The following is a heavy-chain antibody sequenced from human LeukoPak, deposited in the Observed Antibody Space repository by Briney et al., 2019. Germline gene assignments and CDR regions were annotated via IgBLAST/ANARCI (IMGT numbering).Heavy chain of an antibody. V-gene: IGHV4-39*01. J-gene: IGHJ6*02. CDR1: GGSISSSSYY. CDR2: IYYSGST. CDR3: ASLNPPYYYYGMDV. Sequence: KASETLSLTCTVSGGSISSSSYYWGWIRQPPGTGLEWIVSIYYSGSTYYNPSLKSRVTISVDTSKNQFSLKLSSVTAADTAVYYCASLNPPYYYYGMDVWGQGTTVTVSS.